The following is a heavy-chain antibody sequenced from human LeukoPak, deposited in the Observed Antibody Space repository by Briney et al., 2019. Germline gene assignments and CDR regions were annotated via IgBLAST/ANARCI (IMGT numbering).Heavy chain of an antibody. CDR1: GGSISSSSYY. D-gene: IGHD2-2*01. V-gene: IGHV4-39*07. CDR3: ARGAAANDASDI. J-gene: IGHJ4*02. CDR2: IYYSGST. Sequence: SETLSLTCTVSGGSISSSSYYWGWIRQPPGKGLEWIGSIYYSGSTYYNPSLKSRVTISVDTSKNQFSLKLSSVTAADTAVYYCARGAAANDASDIWGQGTLVTVSS.